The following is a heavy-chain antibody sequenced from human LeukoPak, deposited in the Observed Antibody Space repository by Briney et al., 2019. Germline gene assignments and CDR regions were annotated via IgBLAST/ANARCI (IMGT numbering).Heavy chain of an antibody. V-gene: IGHV5-51*01. CDR3: ARLPTFHYPRTDEFVASNFAF. J-gene: IGHJ4*02. CDR1: GYIFSNYW. CDR2: IYPGDSET. D-gene: IGHD1-1*01. Sequence: GESLKISCRASGYIFSNYWIGWVRQMPGKGLDWMGIIYPGDSETRYSPSFQGQVTISADRSISTAYLQWSSLKASDTAIYYCARLPTFHYPRTDEFVASNFAFWGQGILVTVS.